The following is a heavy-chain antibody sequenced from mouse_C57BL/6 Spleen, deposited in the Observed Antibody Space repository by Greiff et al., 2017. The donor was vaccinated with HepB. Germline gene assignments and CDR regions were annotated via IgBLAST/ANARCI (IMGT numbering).Heavy chain of an antibody. CDR2: FYPGSGSI. D-gene: IGHD3-2*02. V-gene: IGHV1-62-2*01. J-gene: IGHJ2*01. CDR1: GYTFTEYT. Sequence: QVQLQQSGAELVKPGASVKLSCKASGYTFTEYTIHWVKQRSGQGLEWIGWFYPGSGSIKYNEKFKDKATVTADKSSSTVYMELSRLTSEDSAVYVCASHEDSSGYVGYFDYWGQGTTLTVSS. CDR3: ASHEDSSGYVGYFDY.